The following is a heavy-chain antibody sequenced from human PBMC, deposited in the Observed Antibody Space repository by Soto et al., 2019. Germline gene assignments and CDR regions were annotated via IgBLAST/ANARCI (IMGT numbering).Heavy chain of an antibody. D-gene: IGHD2-21*02. Sequence: VQLVQSGAELKKPGSSVKVSCKASGGSFSSSSINWVRQAPGQGPEWMGNILPFFGTADYAQKFQGRVTITADVSTNTASMELRSMRSEDTAGYYCARGHADGGNSDAFAIWGQGTVVTVSP. CDR1: GGSFSSSS. V-gene: IGHV1-69*15. CDR3: ARGHADGGNSDAFAI. CDR2: ILPFFGTA. J-gene: IGHJ3*02.